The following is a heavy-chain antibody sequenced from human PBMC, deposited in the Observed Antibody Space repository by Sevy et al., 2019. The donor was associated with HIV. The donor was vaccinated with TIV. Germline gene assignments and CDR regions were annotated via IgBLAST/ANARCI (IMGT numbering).Heavy chain of an antibody. J-gene: IGHJ4*02. Sequence: GGSLRLSCAASGFPFSSYAMYWVRQAPGKGLEWVAVISYDGTSKYYADTVKGRFTISRDNSKNTLYLQMNSLSAEDTAVYYCARGVIVDTALVTHFDHWGQGTLVTVSS. CDR2: ISYDGTSK. CDR1: GFPFSSYA. D-gene: IGHD5-18*01. CDR3: ARGVIVDTALVTHFDH. V-gene: IGHV3-30-3*01.